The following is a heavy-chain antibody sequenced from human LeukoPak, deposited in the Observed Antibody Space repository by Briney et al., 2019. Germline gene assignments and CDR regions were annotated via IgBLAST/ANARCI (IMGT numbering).Heavy chain of an antibody. D-gene: IGHD3-22*01. CDR1: GFXFSSYG. V-gene: IGHV3-33*01. CDR2: IWYDGSNK. Sequence: GRSLRLSCAASGFXFSSYGIHWVRQAPGKGREWVAFIWYDGSNKYYADSVKGRFTISRDNSKHTLYLQMNSLRAEDTAVYYCARDAYYYDSSGYFDYWGQGTLVTVSS. CDR3: ARDAYYYDSSGYFDY. J-gene: IGHJ4*02.